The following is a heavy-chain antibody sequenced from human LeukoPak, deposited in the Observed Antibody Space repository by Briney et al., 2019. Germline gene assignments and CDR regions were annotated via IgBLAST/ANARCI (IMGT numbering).Heavy chain of an antibody. D-gene: IGHD6-19*01. V-gene: IGHV3-33*01. CDR3: AREIGSGWIDY. CDR1: GFTFSSYG. Sequence: PGGSLRLSCAASGFTFSSYGMHWVRQAPGKGLEWVADIWYDGKNEHFADSVKGRFTISRDNSKNTLYLQMNSLRAEDTAVYYCAREIGSGWIDYWGQGTLVTVSS. CDR2: IWYDGKNE. J-gene: IGHJ4*02.